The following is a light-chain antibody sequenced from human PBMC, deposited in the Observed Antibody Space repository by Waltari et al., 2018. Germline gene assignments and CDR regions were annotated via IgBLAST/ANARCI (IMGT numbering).Light chain of an antibody. Sequence: EIVMTQSPATLSVSPGDTASLSCRASQSVSSNLAWYQQKPGQAPRLLIYCAYTRATGIPARFSGSGSGTEFTLTISSLQSEDFAVYYCQQYNNWPPYTFGQGTKLEIK. J-gene: IGKJ2*01. CDR2: CAY. V-gene: IGKV3-15*01. CDR1: QSVSSN. CDR3: QQYNNWPPYT.